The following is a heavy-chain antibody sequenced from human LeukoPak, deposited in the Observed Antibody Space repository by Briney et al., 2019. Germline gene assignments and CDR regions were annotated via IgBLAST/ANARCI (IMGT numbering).Heavy chain of an antibody. Sequence: GGSLRLSCAASGFTFSNYAMHWVRQVPGEGLQWVAVIGPAGDAYYAGSVKGRFTISRENANDSLYLQMNSLRAGDTAVYYCARAVEMGSFFGLGYWCQGTLVTVSS. D-gene: IGHD3-10*01. CDR1: GFTFSNYA. CDR3: ARAVEMGSFFGLGY. CDR2: IGPAGDA. V-gene: IGHV3-13*01. J-gene: IGHJ4*02.